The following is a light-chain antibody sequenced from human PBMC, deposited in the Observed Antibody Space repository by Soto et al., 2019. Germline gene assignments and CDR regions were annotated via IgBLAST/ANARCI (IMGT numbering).Light chain of an antibody. CDR1: SSNIGAGYD. J-gene: IGLJ2*01. CDR2: GNS. CDR3: QSYDSSLSGNVV. V-gene: IGLV1-40*01. Sequence: QSALTQPPSVSGAPGQRVSIACTGSSSNIGAGYDVHWYQQLPGTAPKLPIYGNSNRPSGVPDRFSGSKSGTSASLAITGLQAEDEADYYCQSYDSSLSGNVVFGGGTKLTVL.